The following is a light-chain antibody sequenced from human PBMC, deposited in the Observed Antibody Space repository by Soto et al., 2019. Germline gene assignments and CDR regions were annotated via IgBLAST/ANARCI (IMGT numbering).Light chain of an antibody. V-gene: IGLV1-44*01. CDR3: AALDDSLNGLV. Sequence: QYVLTQPPSASGTPGQRVTISCSGSSSNIGSNTVNWYQQLPGTAPKLLIYNNNQRPSGVPDRLSGSKSGTSASLAISGLQSEDVAEYYCAALDDSLNGLVFGTGTKGTVL. CDR1: SSNIGSNT. J-gene: IGLJ1*01. CDR2: NNN.